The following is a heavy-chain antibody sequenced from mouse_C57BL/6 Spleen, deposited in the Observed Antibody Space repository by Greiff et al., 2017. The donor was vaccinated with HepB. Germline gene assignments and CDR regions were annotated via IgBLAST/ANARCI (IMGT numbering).Heavy chain of an antibody. J-gene: IGHJ2*01. CDR2: INPSSGYT. CDR3: AREIYDGY. Sequence: VMLVESGAELARPGASVKMSCKASGYTFTSYTMHWVKQRPGQGLEWIGYINPSSGYTKYNQKFKDKATLTADKSSSTAYMQLSSLTSEDSAVYYCAREIYDGYLGQGTTLTVSS. D-gene: IGHD2-3*01. CDR1: GYTFTSYT. V-gene: IGHV1-4*01.